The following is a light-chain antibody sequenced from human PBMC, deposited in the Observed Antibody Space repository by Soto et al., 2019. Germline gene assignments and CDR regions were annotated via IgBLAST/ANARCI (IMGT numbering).Light chain of an antibody. J-gene: IGKJ1*01. V-gene: IGKV1-17*01. CDR2: ATS. CDR3: LHHNSYPWT. CDR1: HDIRHD. Sequence: DIQMTQSPSSLSASVGDRLTITCRASHDIRHDLGWYQQKPGKATKRLIYATSNLQSGVPSRLSGSGSGTEFTLTIRSLQPEDSATYYCLHHNSYPWTFGQGTKVEIK.